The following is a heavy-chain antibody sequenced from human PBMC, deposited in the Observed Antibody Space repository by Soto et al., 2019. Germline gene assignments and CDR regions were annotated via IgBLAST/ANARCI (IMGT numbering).Heavy chain of an antibody. Sequence: PSETLSLTCTVSGGSISSYRWSWIRQPAGKGLEWIGRPNTYGNTHYNPSLKSRVTVSVDTSRNQFFLTLRSVTAADSAVYHCGRESGETWDYEDSWGKATTVTVS. J-gene: IGHJ6*03. D-gene: IGHD1-7*01. CDR1: GGSISSYR. V-gene: IGHV4-4*07. CDR3: GRESGETWDYEDS. CDR2: PNTYGNT.